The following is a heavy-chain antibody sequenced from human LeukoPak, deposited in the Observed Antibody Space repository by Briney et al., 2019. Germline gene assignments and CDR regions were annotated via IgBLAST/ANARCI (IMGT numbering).Heavy chain of an antibody. CDR1: GFTFSSYS. V-gene: IGHV3-48*02. Sequence: GGSLRLSCAASGFTFSSYSMNWVRQAPGEGLEWVSYISSSGSTMYYADSVKGRFTISRDNAKNSLYLQMNSLRDEDAAVYYCARDWTIRGVTTYWFDPWGLGTLVTVSS. CDR3: ARDWTIRGVTTYWFDP. J-gene: IGHJ5*02. D-gene: IGHD3-10*01. CDR2: ISSSGSTM.